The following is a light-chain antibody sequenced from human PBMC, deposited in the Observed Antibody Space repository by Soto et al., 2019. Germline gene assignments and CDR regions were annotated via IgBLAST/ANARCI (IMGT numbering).Light chain of an antibody. CDR1: SSDIGSYNF. V-gene: IGLV2-14*03. CDR2: DVN. Sequence: QSALTQPASVSGSPGQSITISCTGTSSDIGSYNFVSWYQQHPGKAPTLMLYDVNIRPSGVSNRFSGCKSGNTASLTISGPQAEDEADYYCTSRPTSTTMIFAGGTKLTVL. J-gene: IGLJ2*01. CDR3: TSRPTSTTMI.